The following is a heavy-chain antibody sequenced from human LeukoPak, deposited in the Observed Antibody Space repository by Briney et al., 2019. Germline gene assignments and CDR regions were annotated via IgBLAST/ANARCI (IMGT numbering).Heavy chain of an antibody. CDR3: ARQSSRGELPLAWIDY. D-gene: IGHD1-26*01. V-gene: IGHV4-39*01. J-gene: IGHJ4*02. Sequence: GSLRLSCAASGFTFSSYAMSWVRQAPGKGLEWIGSIYYSGSTYCNPSLKSRVTISVDTSKNQFSLKLSSVTAADTAVYYCARQSSRGELPLAWIDYWGQGTLVTVSS. CDR1: GFTFSSYA. CDR2: IYYSGST.